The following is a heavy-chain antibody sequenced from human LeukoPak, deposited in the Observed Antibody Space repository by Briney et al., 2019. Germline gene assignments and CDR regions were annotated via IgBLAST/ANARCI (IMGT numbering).Heavy chain of an antibody. CDR3: AFPGYSSGWPFDY. V-gene: IGHV4-39*01. D-gene: IGHD6-19*01. CDR1: GGSTSYY. J-gene: IGHJ4*02. Sequence: PSETLSLTCTVSGGSTSYYWGWIRQPPGKGLEWIGSIYYSGDTYYNPSLKSRVTMSVDTSKNQLSLELSSVTATDTAVYYCAFPGYSSGWPFDYWGQGTLVTVSS. CDR2: IYYSGDT.